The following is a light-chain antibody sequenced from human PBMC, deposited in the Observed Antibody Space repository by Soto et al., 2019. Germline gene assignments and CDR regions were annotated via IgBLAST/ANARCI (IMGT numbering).Light chain of an antibody. V-gene: IGLV1-40*01. Sequence: QSVLTQPPSVSGAPGQRVTISCAGSSSNIGADYGVHWYQQLPGTAPRLLIYDNNNRPSGVSDRFSGSKSGTSASLAITGLQAVDEADYYCQSYDSSLTDVVFGGGTKLTVL. CDR1: SSNIGADYG. CDR2: DNN. J-gene: IGLJ3*02. CDR3: QSYDSSLTDVV.